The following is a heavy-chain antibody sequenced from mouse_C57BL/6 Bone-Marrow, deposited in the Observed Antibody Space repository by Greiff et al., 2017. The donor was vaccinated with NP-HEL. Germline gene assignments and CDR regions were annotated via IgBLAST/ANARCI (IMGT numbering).Heavy chain of an antibody. CDR3: NYYGSSSRFDY. V-gene: IGHV1-50*01. CDR2: IDPSDSYS. CDR1: GYTFTSYW. D-gene: IGHD1-1*01. J-gene: IGHJ2*01. Sequence: QVQLQQPGAELVKPGASVKLSCKASGYTFTSYWMQWVKQRPGQGLEWIGEIDPSDSYSNYNQKFKGKATLTVDTSSSTAYMQLSSLTSEDSAVYYCNYYGSSSRFDYWVQGTTLTVSS.